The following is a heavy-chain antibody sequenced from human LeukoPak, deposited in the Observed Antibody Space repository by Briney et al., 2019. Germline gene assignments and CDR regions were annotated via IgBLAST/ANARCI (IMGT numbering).Heavy chain of an antibody. Sequence: PGGSLRLSCAAAGLTVSSNYMSWVRQAPGKGLEWVSVIFSGGSTYYADSVKGRFTISRDNSKNTLSLQVNSLRAEDTAVYYCARGGGNSEFDYWGQGTLVTVSS. CDR2: IFSGGST. V-gene: IGHV3-53*01. D-gene: IGHD4-23*01. CDR1: GLTVSSNY. J-gene: IGHJ4*02. CDR3: ARGGGNSEFDY.